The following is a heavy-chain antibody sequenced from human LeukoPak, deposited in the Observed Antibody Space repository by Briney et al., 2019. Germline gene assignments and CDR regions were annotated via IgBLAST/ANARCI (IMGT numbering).Heavy chain of an antibody. CDR1: GFTFSSYS. CDR3: ARDGDGSGSYFDENVFDDWFDP. CDR2: ISSSSSCI. Sequence: GGSLRLSCAASGFTFSSYSMNWVRQAPGKGLEWVSSISSSSSCIYYADSVKGRFTISRDNAKNSLYLQMNSLRAEDTAVYYCARDGDGSGSYFDENVFDDWFDPWGQGTLVTVSS. J-gene: IGHJ5*02. V-gene: IGHV3-21*01. D-gene: IGHD3-10*01.